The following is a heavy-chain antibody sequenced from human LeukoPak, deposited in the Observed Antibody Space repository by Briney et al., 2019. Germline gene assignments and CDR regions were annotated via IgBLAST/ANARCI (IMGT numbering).Heavy chain of an antibody. CDR2: IIPIFGTA. D-gene: IGHD2-15*01. CDR3: ARDASLGYCSGGSRYMSGDAFGI. Sequence: ASVKVSCKASGGTFSSYAISWVRQAPGQGLEWMGGIIPIFGTANYAQKFQGRVTITADKSTSTAYMELSSLRSEDTAVYYCARDASLGYCSGGSRYMSGDAFGIWGQGTMVTVSS. J-gene: IGHJ3*02. V-gene: IGHV1-69*06. CDR1: GGTFSSYA.